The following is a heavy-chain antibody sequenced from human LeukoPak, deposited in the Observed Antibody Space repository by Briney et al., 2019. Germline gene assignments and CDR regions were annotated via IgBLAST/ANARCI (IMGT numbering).Heavy chain of an antibody. CDR2: IYYSGST. D-gene: IGHD7-27*01. V-gene: IGHV4-39*07. Sequence: PSETLSLTCTVSGASISSSTYYWGWIRQPPGKGLEWIGSIYYSGSTYYNPSLKSRVTISVDTSKNHFSLTLSSVTAADTAVYYCAREWGDAFDIWGQGTMVTVSS. CDR3: AREWGDAFDI. CDR1: GASISSSTYY. J-gene: IGHJ3*02.